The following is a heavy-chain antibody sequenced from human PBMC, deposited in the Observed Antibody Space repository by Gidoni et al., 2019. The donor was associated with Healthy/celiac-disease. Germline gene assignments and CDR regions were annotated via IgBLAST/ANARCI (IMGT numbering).Heavy chain of an antibody. J-gene: IGHJ4*02. Sequence: EVQLVESGGGLVQPGGSLRLSCAASGFTFSSYAMHWVRKAPGNGLEYVSAISSNGGSTYYANSVKGRFTISRDNSKNTLYLQMGSLRAEDMAVYYCARVVRYGGYVVSDYWGQGTLVTVSS. CDR3: ARVVRYGGYVVSDY. V-gene: IGHV3-64*01. CDR2: ISSNGGST. D-gene: IGHD5-12*01. CDR1: GFTFSSYA.